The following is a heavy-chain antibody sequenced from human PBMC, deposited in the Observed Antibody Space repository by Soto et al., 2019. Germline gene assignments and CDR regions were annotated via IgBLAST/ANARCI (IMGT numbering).Heavy chain of an antibody. J-gene: IGHJ4*02. D-gene: IGHD2-2*01. CDR1: GFTFDDYA. CDR3: AKDRRGSSAITHYFDY. Sequence: PGGSLRLSCAASGFTFDDYAMHWVRQAPGKGLEWVSGISWNSGSIGYADSVKGRFTISRDNAKNSLYLQMNSLRAEDTALYYCAKDRRGSSAITHYFDYWGQGTLVTVSS. V-gene: IGHV3-9*01. CDR2: ISWNSGSI.